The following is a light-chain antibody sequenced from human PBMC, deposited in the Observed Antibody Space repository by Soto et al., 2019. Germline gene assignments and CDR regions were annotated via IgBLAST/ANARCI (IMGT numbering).Light chain of an antibody. CDR3: QQYGSSPWT. CDR1: QSVDSSF. Sequence: EIVLTQSPGTLSLSPGERATLSCRASQSVDSSFVAWFQHKPGQAPRLLIYGTSSRATGIPDRFSGSGSGTDFTLTINGLEPEDFAMYFCQQYGSSPWTFGQGTKVEIK. CDR2: GTS. J-gene: IGKJ1*01. V-gene: IGKV3-20*01.